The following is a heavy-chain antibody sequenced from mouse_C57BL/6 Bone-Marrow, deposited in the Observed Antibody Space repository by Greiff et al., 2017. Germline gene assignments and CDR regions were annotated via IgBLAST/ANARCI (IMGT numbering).Heavy chain of an antibody. CDR3: ARGGVTVVEGNYAMDY. J-gene: IGHJ4*01. Sequence: QVQLQQPGAELVKPGASVKMSCKASGYTFTSYWITWVKQRPGQGLEWIGDIYPGSGSTNYNEKLKSKATLTVDTSSSTAYMQLSSLTSEDSAVYYCARGGVTVVEGNYAMDYWGQGTSVTVSS. D-gene: IGHD1-1*01. CDR2: IYPGSGST. V-gene: IGHV1-55*01. CDR1: GYTFTSYW.